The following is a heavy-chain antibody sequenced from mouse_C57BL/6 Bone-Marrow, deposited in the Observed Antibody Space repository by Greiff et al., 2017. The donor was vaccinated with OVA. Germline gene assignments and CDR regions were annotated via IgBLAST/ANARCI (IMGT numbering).Heavy chain of an antibody. V-gene: IGHV1-64*01. CDR2: IHPNSGST. Sequence: VQLQQPGAELVKPGASVKLSCKASGYTFTSYWMHWVKQRPGQGLEWIGMIHPNSGSTNYNEKFKSKATLTVDTSSRTAYMQLSSLTSEDSAVYDCASGGGRAWFAYWGQGTLVTVSA. J-gene: IGHJ3*01. CDR3: ASGGGRAWFAY. CDR1: GYTFTSYW.